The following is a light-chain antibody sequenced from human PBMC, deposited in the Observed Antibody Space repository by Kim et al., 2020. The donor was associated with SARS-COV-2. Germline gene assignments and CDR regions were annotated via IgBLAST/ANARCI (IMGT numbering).Light chain of an antibody. CDR3: QQYFNYPLP. CDR2: DVS. CDR1: QSLNDW. Sequence: ATVGHTVSITCRDSQSLNDWLAWYQQKPGEAPKLLVYDVSNLESGVQSRFSGSGSGTEFTLTISRLQPDDFATYYCQQYFNYPLPFGPGTKVDIK. J-gene: IGKJ3*01. V-gene: IGKV1-5*01.